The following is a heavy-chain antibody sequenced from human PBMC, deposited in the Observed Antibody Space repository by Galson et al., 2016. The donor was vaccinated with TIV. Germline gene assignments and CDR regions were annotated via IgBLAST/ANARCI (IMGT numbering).Heavy chain of an antibody. J-gene: IGHJ4*02. CDR1: GFRFGGNA. CDR3: ARGRGEI. CDR2: IRSKPYGGTA. Sequence: SLRLSCAVSGFRFGGNAISWFRQTPEKGLEWVGFIRSKPYGGTAEYAASVRGRFTISRDDSRSTAYLQMDSLKSEDTAVYYCARGRGEIWGPGTLVTVSS. D-gene: IGHD3-10*01. V-gene: IGHV3-49*03.